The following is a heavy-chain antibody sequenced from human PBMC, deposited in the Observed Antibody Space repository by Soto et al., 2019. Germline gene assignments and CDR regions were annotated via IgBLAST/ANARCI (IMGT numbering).Heavy chain of an antibody. D-gene: IGHD3-10*01. V-gene: IGHV3-74*01. CDR1: GFTFSSYW. CDR2: IRGDGGDI. Sequence: EVHLVESGGDLVQPGGSLRLSCAASGFTFSSYWMHWVRQVPGKGLGWVSRIRGDGGDINYADSVKGRFTISRDNAKNILYLQMDSLRVEDTAVYYCARDQVFGSGSLDYWGQGTLVTVSS. J-gene: IGHJ4*02. CDR3: ARDQVFGSGSLDY.